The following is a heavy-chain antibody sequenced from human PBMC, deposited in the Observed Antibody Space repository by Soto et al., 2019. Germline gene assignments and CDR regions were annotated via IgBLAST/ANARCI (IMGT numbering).Heavy chain of an antibody. CDR1: GFTFSSSA. J-gene: IGHJ4*02. CDR3: AKDRHYPRDYFHY. V-gene: IGHV3-23*01. Sequence: GGSVRLSCAASGFTFSSSAISWVRQAPGKGLEWVSAVSANGQGIYYADSVRGRFTISRDNSKNTVFLHMDSLSAEDTAVYYCAKDRHYPRDYFHYWGQGTLVTVFS. D-gene: IGHD3-10*01. CDR2: VSANGQGI.